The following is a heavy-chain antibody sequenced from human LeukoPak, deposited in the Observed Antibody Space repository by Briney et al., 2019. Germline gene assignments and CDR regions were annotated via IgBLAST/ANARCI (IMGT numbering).Heavy chain of an antibody. CDR2: ISGSGSSI. Sequence: AGSLRLCCGASGFTFSSHEMNWVRRAQGKGLEWVSYISGSGSSIYYADSVKGRFTISRDNAKKSLYLQLNSVRAEDAAAYYCARGGYGGSTLCYVFNAFDVWGQGTMVTVSS. CDR1: GFTFSSHE. J-gene: IGHJ3*01. CDR3: ARGGYGGSTLCYVFNAFDV. V-gene: IGHV3-48*03. D-gene: IGHD1-26*01.